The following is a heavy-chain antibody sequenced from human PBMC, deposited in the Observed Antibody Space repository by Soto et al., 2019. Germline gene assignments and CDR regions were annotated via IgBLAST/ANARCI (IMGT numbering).Heavy chain of an antibody. CDR3: ARDKSEGRPLLWFGELSPPPDY. CDR1: GFTFSSYS. Sequence: GGSLRLSCAASGFTFSSYSMNWVRQAPGKGLEWVSSISSSSSYIYYADSVKGRFTISRDNAKNSLYLQMNSLRAEDTAVYYCARDKSEGRPLLWFGELSPPPDYWGQGTLVTVSS. D-gene: IGHD3-10*01. J-gene: IGHJ4*02. CDR2: ISSSSSYI. V-gene: IGHV3-21*01.